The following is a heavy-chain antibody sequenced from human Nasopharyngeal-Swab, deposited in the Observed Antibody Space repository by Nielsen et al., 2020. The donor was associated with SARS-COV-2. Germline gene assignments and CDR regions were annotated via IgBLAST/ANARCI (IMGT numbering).Heavy chain of an antibody. D-gene: IGHD5-18*01. CDR2: INTNTGNP. CDR3: ARELYSYGYRALGY. J-gene: IGHJ4*02. Sequence: ASVKVSCKASGYTFTSYAMNWVRQAPGQGLEWMGWINTNTGNPTYARGFTGRFVFSLDTSVSTAYLQISSLKAEDTAVYYCARELYSYGYRALGYWGQGTLVTVSS. V-gene: IGHV7-4-1*02. CDR1: GYTFTSYA.